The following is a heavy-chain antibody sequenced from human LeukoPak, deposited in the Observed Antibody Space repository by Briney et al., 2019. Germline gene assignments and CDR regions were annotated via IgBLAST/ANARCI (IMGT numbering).Heavy chain of an antibody. CDR1: GYTCTGYY. CDR3: AAEDDSSGYYYG. CDR2: INPNSGGT. J-gene: IGHJ4*02. Sequence: ASVTVSCKASGYTCTGYYMHWVRHAPGQGLEWMGWINPNSGGTNYAQKFQGRVTMTRDTSISTAYMELSRLRSDDTAVYYCAAEDDSSGYYYGWGQGTLVTVSS. D-gene: IGHD3-22*01. V-gene: IGHV1-2*02.